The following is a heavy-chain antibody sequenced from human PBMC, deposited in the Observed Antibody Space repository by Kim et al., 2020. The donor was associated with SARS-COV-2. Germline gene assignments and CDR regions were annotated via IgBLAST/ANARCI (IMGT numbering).Heavy chain of an antibody. CDR1: GGSISSYY. J-gene: IGHJ4*01. V-gene: IGHV4-59*01. D-gene: IGHD3-22*01. CDR3: ARSQRMYYYYSSGYVFDY. Sequence: SETLSLTCTVSGGSISSYYLSWIRQPPGKGLEWIGYINYSGSTNYNPSLKSRLTISVDTSKNQFSLKLSSVTAADTAVYYCARSQRMYYYYSSGYVFDY. CDR2: INYSGST.